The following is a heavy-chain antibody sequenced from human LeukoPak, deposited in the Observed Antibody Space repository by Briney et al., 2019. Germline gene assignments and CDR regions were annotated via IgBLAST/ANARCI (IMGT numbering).Heavy chain of an antibody. CDR2: IHYSGTT. D-gene: IGHD3-3*01. CDR3: ARESGYRDTNYIGVFDF. J-gene: IGHJ3*01. V-gene: IGHV4-59*11. Sequence: SETLSLTCSVSDDSINNHFWSWVRQSPGRGLEWIGYIHYSGTTSYNPSLKRRATIFLDASKNKFSLKLASVTAADTAVYFCARESGYRDTNYIGVFDFWGHGILITVSS. CDR1: DDSINNHF.